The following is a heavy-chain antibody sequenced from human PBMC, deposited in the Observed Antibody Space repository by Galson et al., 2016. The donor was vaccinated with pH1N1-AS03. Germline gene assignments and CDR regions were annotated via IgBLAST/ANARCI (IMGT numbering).Heavy chain of an antibody. D-gene: IGHD2-15*01. CDR2: ISGSGNNT. Sequence: SLRLSCAASGFTFGSFAMSWVRQAPGKRLEWVSAISGSGNNTYYGDSVKGRLTISRDNSKNMLYLQMNSLRAEDTAVYYCAKDKGLGGGSCYQYWGQGTLVTVSS. J-gene: IGHJ4*02. CDR3: AKDKGLGGGSCYQY. V-gene: IGHV3-23*01. CDR1: GFTFGSFA.